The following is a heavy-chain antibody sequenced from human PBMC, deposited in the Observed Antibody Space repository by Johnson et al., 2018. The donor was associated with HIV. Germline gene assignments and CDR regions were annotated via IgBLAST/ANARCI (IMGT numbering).Heavy chain of an antibody. V-gene: IGHV3-9*01. Sequence: VQLVESGGGLVQPGRSLRLSCAASGFTFDDYAMHWVRQAPGKGLEWVSGISWNSGSIGYAESVKGRFTISRDNAKNSLYLQINSLRDEDTALYYCAREPGGGRTLAFYIWGQGTMVTVSS. J-gene: IGHJ3*02. CDR1: GFTFDDYA. D-gene: IGHD2-15*01. CDR3: AREPGGGRTLAFYI. CDR2: ISWNSGSI.